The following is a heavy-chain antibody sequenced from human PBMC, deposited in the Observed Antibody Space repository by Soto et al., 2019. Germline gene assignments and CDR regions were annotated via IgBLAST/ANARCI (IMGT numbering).Heavy chain of an antibody. D-gene: IGHD3-9*01. J-gene: IGHJ6*02. CDR3: ARNHQYYDILTGYYNGPSYGMDV. CDR2: INHSGST. V-gene: IGHV4-34*01. Sequence: SDTLYLTYAVDIACSSGSYWSCMRQPPGKRLEWIGEINHSGSTNYIPSLKSRATISVDTSKNQFSLKLTSVTAADTAVYYCARNHQYYDILTGYYNGPSYGMDVWGQGTTVS. CDR1: IACSSGSY.